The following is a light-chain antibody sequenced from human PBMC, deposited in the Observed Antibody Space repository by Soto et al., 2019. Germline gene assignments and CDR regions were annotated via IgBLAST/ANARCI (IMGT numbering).Light chain of an antibody. CDR3: CSYTSIRTYV. Sequence: QSVLTQPASVSGSPGQSITISCTGTSSDVGSYNLVSWYQQHPGKAPKLMIYEVSKRPSGVSNRFSGSKSGNTASLTISGLQAEDEADYYCCSYTSIRTYVFGTGTKVTDL. V-gene: IGLV2-14*02. CDR2: EVS. J-gene: IGLJ1*01. CDR1: SSDVGSYNL.